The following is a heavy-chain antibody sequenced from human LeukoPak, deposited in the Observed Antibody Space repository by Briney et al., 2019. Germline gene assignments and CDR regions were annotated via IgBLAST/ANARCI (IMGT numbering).Heavy chain of an antibody. CDR1: RGSITNSSCY. J-gene: IGHJ4*02. D-gene: IGHD2-2*01. CDR2: IYYTGTT. V-gene: IGHV4-39*01. CDR3: ARRAVVSAAVSYFDN. Sequence: SETLSLTCAVFRGSITNSSCYWGWIRQPPGKGLEWIGGIYYTGTTYYSPSLNSRITISMDTSKNQFSLRLASVTAADTALYYCARRAVVSAAVSYFDNWGQGTLVTVSS.